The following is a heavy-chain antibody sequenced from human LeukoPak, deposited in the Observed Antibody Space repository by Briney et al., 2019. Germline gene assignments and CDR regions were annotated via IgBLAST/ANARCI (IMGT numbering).Heavy chain of an antibody. CDR3: SKDGVTDSNGAFDV. CDR2: IKQDGSEK. J-gene: IGHJ3*01. Sequence: SGGSLRLSCAASGFTFSNYWMSWVRQAPGKGLEWVANIKQDGSEKYYVDSVKGRFTISRDNAKKSLYLQMNSLRAEDTAIYYCSKDGVTDSNGAFDVWGQGTMVTVPS. D-gene: IGHD2-8*01. V-gene: IGHV3-7*01. CDR1: GFTFSNYW.